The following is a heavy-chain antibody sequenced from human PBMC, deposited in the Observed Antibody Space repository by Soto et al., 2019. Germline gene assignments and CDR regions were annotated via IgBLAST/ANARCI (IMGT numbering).Heavy chain of an antibody. Sequence: QAQLVESGGGVVQPGRSLRLSCAASGFTFSTFAMHWVRQAPGKGLEWVAVMSYDESNEYYADSVKGRFTISRDNSKNTLYLQMNSLRPKDTAVYYCARSQMERRRYGMDVWGQGTTVTVSS. CDR1: GFTFSTFA. CDR3: ARSQMERRRYGMDV. V-gene: IGHV3-30-3*01. CDR2: MSYDESNE. D-gene: IGHD1-1*01. J-gene: IGHJ6*02.